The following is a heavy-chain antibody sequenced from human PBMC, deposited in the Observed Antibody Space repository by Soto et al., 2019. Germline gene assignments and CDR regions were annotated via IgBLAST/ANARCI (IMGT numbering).Heavy chain of an antibody. V-gene: IGHV4-31*03. J-gene: IGHJ4*02. CDR3: SRAPPRDSLVWWYFEY. CDR2: IYYSGST. Sequence: SETLPLTCTVSGGTISSGGYYWHWIRQHPGKGLERIGYIYYSGSTYYNPSLKSRVTISVDTSKNRFSLKLSTVTAADTAVYYCSRAPPRDSLVWWYFEYWGQGTLVIVSS. CDR1: GGTISSGGYY. D-gene: IGHD1-26*01.